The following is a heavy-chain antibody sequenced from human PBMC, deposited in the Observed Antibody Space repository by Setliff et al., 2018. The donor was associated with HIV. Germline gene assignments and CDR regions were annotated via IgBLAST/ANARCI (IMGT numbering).Heavy chain of an antibody. J-gene: IGHJ6*03. CDR3: AKAVDIVATAYYYMDV. CDR1: GFTFSDCS. CDR2: ITSTGSTI. V-gene: IGHV3-48*01. D-gene: IGHD5-12*01. Sequence: GGSLRLSCAASGFTFSDCSMNWVRQAPGKGLEWISYITSTGSTIFYADSVKGRFTISRDNDENSVHLQMTSLRAEDTAVYYCAKAVDIVATAYYYMDVWGKGTTVTVSS.